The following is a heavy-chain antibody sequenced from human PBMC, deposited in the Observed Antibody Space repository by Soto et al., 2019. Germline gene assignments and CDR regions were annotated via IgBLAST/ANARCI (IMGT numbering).Heavy chain of an antibody. CDR2: IYGGGTT. Sequence: EVQLVESGGGLIQPGGSLRLSCAAXXXXXSSKXMTWVRQAPGKGLEWVSVIYGGGTTYYADSVKGRFTISRDTSKNTLYLQMNSLRAEDTAVYYCVQTTGWPGFDFWGQGTLVTVSS. CDR3: VQTTGWPGFDF. V-gene: IGHV3-53*01. J-gene: IGHJ4*02. D-gene: IGHD6-19*01. CDR1: XXXXSSKX.